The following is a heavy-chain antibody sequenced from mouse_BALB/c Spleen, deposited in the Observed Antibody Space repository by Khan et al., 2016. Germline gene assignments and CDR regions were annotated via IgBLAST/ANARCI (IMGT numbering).Heavy chain of an antibody. V-gene: IGHV5-17*02. CDR3: TRGDY. CDR1: GFTFSRFG. J-gene: IGHJ2*01. Sequence: EVELVESGGGLVQPGGSRKLSCAASGFTFSRFGMHWVRQTPEKGLEWVAFISSGSSTIHYTDTLKGRFTISRDNPKNALPLQMASLRYEETAMYYCTRGDYWGQGTTLTVSS. CDR2: ISSGSSTI.